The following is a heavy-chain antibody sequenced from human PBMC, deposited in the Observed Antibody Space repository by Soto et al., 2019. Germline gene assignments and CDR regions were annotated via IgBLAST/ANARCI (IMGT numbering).Heavy chain of an antibody. CDR3: TRDVPRGSGIHYGLGY. Sequence: QVQLVQSGAEVKKPGASVKVSCKASGYTFTGYYMHWVRQAPGQGLEWMGWINPNSGGTNYAQKFQGRVTMTRDTSISTAYMELSRLRSDDTAVYYWTRDVPRGSGIHYGLGYRGQGTLVNVSS. J-gene: IGHJ4*02. D-gene: IGHD1-26*01. CDR1: GYTFTGYY. V-gene: IGHV1-2*02. CDR2: INPNSGGT.